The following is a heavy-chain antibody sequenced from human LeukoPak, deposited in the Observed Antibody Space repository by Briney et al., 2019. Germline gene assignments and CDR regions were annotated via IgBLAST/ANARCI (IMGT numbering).Heavy chain of an antibody. Sequence: ASVKVSCKASGYSFTNYGISWVRQAPGQGLEWMGRIIPILGIANYAQKFQGRVTITADKSTSTAYMELSSLRSEDTAVYYCARDHQRSSTSCYEFDPWGQGTLVTVSS. CDR1: GYSFTNYG. CDR2: IIPILGIA. CDR3: ARDHQRSSTSCYEFDP. V-gene: IGHV1-69*04. J-gene: IGHJ5*02. D-gene: IGHD2-2*01.